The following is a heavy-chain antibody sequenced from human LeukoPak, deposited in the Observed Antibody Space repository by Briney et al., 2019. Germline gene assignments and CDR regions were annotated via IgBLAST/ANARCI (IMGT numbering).Heavy chain of an antibody. D-gene: IGHD3-10*01. J-gene: IGHJ5*02. CDR1: GGSFSGYY. Sequence: ASETLSLTCAVYGGSFSGYYWSWIRQPPGKGLERIGEINHSGSTNYNPSLKSRVTISVDTSKNQFSLKLSSVTAADTAVYYCARHTRTPGTTEYYYGSGSPKSWFDPWGQGTLVTVSS. V-gene: IGHV4-34*01. CDR2: INHSGST. CDR3: ARHTRTPGTTEYYYGSGSPKSWFDP.